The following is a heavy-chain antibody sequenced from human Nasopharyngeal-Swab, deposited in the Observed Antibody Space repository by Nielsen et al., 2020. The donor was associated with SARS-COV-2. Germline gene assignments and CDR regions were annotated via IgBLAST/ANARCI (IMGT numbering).Heavy chain of an antibody. CDR1: ELTFRTYA. V-gene: IGHV3-23*01. CDR3: AKHSPHSPPGDRVFDY. D-gene: IGHD7-27*01. CDR2: IGGVGSHT. Sequence: GGSMTLSCAASELTFRTYAMSWVRQAPRKVLEWVSAIGGVGSHTFYAGSVKGRFTISRDNSKNMLFLQMNSLTADDTAVYYCAKHSPHSPPGDRVFDYWGQGTLVTVSS. J-gene: IGHJ4*02.